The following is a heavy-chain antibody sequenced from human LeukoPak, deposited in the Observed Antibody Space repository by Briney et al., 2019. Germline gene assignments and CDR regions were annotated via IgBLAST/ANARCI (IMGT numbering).Heavy chain of an antibody. J-gene: IGHJ6*03. CDR2: ISSSSSYI. V-gene: IGHV3-21*01. Sequence: GGSLRLSCAASGFTFSSYSMNWDRQAPGKGLEWVSSISSSSSYIYYADSVKGRFTISRDNAKNSLYLQMNSLRAEDTAVYYCASFTIFGPYYYYYYMDVWGKGTTVTVSS. CDR3: ASFTIFGPYYYYYYMDV. CDR1: GFTFSSYS. D-gene: IGHD3-3*01.